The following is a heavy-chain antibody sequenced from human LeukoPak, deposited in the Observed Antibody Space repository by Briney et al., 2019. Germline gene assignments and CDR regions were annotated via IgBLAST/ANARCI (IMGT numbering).Heavy chain of an antibody. Sequence: EASVKVSCKASGYTFTGYYMHWVRQAPGQGLEWMGWINPNSGGTNYAQKFQGWVTMTRDTSISTAYMELSRLRSDDTAVYYCARTLIAAAGTYYYYYGMDVWGQGTTVTVSS. CDR1: GYTFTGYY. D-gene: IGHD6-13*01. CDR2: INPNSGGT. V-gene: IGHV1-2*04. J-gene: IGHJ6*02. CDR3: ARTLIAAAGTYYYYYGMDV.